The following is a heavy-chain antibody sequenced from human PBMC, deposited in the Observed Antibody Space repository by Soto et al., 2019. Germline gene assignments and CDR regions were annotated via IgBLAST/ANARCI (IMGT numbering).Heavy chain of an antibody. CDR1: GFTFSSYS. D-gene: IGHD5-18*01. J-gene: IGHJ4*02. CDR3: ARAFWHVDTAMVKRGTPCYYYDY. Sequence: GGSLRLSCAASGFTFSSYSMNWVRQAPGKGLEWVSYISSSSSTIYYADSVKGRFTISRDNAKNSLYLQMNSLRDEDTAVYYCARAFWHVDTAMVKRGTPCYYYDYWGQGTLVTVSS. CDR2: ISSSSSTI. V-gene: IGHV3-48*02.